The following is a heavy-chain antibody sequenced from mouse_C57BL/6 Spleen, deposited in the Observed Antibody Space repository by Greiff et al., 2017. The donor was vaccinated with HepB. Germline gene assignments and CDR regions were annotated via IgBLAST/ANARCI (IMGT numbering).Heavy chain of an antibody. V-gene: IGHV5-17*01. D-gene: IGHD2-12*01. J-gene: IGHJ4*01. CDR2: ISSGSSTT. CDR1: GYTFSDYG. CDR3: ARYYTKIHCYAMDY. Sequence: EVQRVEPGGGLVKPGGSLKLSCAASGYTFSDYGMHWVRQSPEQGLEWIAYISSGSSTTYYADKVKGRVTITRDNAKNTLFLQMTSLRSEDTAVYYCARYYTKIHCYAMDYWGQGTSVTVSS.